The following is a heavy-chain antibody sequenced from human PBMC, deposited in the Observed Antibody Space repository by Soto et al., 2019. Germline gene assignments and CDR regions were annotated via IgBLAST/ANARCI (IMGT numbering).Heavy chain of an antibody. V-gene: IGHV4-61*03. CDR2: NYYTGTT. CDR1: GDSVSRGSYY. CDR3: ARVDYGDYPWFDP. D-gene: IGHD4-17*01. Sequence: QVQLQESGPGLVKPSETLSLTCTVSGDSVSRGSYYWSWIRQPPGKGLDWIGYNYYTGTTKYNPSLKSRVTISIDTSKNHFSLKLTSVTAADTAFYYCARVDYGDYPWFDPWGQGTLVTVSS. J-gene: IGHJ5*02.